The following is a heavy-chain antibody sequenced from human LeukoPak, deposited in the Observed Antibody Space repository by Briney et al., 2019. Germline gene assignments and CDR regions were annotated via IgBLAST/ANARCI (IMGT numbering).Heavy chain of an antibody. D-gene: IGHD2-8*01. J-gene: IGHJ4*02. CDR1: GGSISSYY. CDR3: ARAAWGVCAAYFDY. Sequence: SETLSLTCTVSGGSISSYYWSWIRQPPGKGLEWIGNIYYSGSTNYNPSLKSRVTITVDTSKNQFSLKLSSVTAADTAVYYCARAAWGVCAAYFDYWGQGTLVTVSS. V-gene: IGHV4-59*01. CDR2: IYYSGST.